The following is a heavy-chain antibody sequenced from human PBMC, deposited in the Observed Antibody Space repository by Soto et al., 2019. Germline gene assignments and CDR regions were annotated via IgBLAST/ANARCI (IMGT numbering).Heavy chain of an antibody. CDR2: ISDGNGDT. V-gene: IGHV1-3*01. D-gene: IGHD6-19*01. CDR1: GYIFSSYD. CDR3: AAEWLDLDY. J-gene: IGHJ4*02. Sequence: QVQLVQSGAEVKKPGASVKVSCRTSGYIFSSYDMHWVRQAPGQRLEWMGWISDGNGDTKYSQKFQDRVTITRDTAASTAYMELSSLRSEDTAVYCCAAEWLDLDYWGQGTLVTVSS.